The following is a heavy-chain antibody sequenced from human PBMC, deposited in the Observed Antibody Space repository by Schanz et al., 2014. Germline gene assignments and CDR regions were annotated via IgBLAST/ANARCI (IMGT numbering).Heavy chain of an antibody. CDR1: GITFSSHS. CDR3: ARKVVATIGGYYDN. Sequence: EVQLVESGGGLVQPGGSLRLSCAASGITFSSHSFNWVRQAPGKGLEWISYIGSSSSRIDHADSVKGRFTISRDNSKNTLYLQMNSLRAEDTAVYYCARKVVATIGGYYDNWGQGTLVIVSS. D-gene: IGHD5-12*01. CDR2: IGSSSSRI. V-gene: IGHV3-48*01. J-gene: IGHJ4*02.